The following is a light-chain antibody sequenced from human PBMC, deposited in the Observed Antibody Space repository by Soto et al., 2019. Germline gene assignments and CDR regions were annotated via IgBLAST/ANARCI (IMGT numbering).Light chain of an antibody. CDR2: GAS. V-gene: IGKV3-15*01. CDR1: QSVSSN. CDR3: QHYNYWPFT. J-gene: IGKJ3*01. Sequence: EIVMTQSPATLSVSPGERATLSCRASQSVSSNLAWYQQRPGQAPRLLIYGASTRATGIPATFSGSGSGTEFTLTISSLQSEDFAVYYCQHYNYWPFTFGPGTKVDL.